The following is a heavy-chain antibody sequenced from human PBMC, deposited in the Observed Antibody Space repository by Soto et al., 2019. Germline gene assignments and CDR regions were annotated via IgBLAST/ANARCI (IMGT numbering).Heavy chain of an antibody. D-gene: IGHD3-10*01. J-gene: IGHJ6*02. CDR1: GYTFTSYD. CDR2: MNPNSGNT. V-gene: IGHV1-8*01. CDR3: ARDRMVRGVNYGMDV. Sequence: ASVKVSCKASGYTFTSYDINWVRQATGQGLEWMGWMNPNSGNTGYAQKFQGRVTMTRNTSISTAYMELSSLRSEDTAVYYCARDRMVRGVNYGMDVWGQGTTVTVSS.